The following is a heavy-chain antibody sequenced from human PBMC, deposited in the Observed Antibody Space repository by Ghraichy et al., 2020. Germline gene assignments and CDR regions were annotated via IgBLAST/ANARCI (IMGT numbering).Heavy chain of an antibody. V-gene: IGHV3-23*01. CDR2: ISGSGGET. CDR3: AKRHGDYDYFDY. D-gene: IGHD4-17*01. Sequence: ESLNISCAASGFTFTNSAMRWVRQAPGKGLEWVSAISGSGGETSYADSVKGRFTIYRDNSKNTLYLQMNSLRAEDTAVYYCAKRHGDYDYFDYWGQGTLVTVSS. J-gene: IGHJ4*02. CDR1: GFTFTNSA.